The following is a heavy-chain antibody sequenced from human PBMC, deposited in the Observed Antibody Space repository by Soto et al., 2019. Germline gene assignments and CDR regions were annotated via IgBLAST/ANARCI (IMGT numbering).Heavy chain of an antibody. D-gene: IGHD1-20*01. Sequence: SETLSLTCTVSGGSGSSGNYYWSWIRQPAGQGLEWIGYIFYSGTTYYNPSLKSRVTISLDTSGNQFSLKLSSVTAADTAVYYCARDLHITETTLNYFYYAMDVWGQGTTVTVSS. J-gene: IGHJ6*02. CDR2: IFYSGTT. V-gene: IGHV4-30-4*01. CDR3: ARDLHITETTLNYFYYAMDV. CDR1: GGSGSSGNYY.